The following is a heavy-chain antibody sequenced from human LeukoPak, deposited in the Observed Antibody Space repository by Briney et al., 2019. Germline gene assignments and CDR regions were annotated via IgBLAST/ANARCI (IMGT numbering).Heavy chain of an antibody. J-gene: IGHJ5*02. Sequence: SETLSLTCAVSGYSISSGYYWGWIRPPPGKGLEWIGSIYHSGSTYYNPSLKSRVTISVDTSKNQFSLKLSSVTAADTAVYYCARDLTQQLVPRGWFDPWGQRTLVTVSS. D-gene: IGHD6-13*01. CDR1: GYSISSGYY. CDR2: IYHSGST. CDR3: ARDLTQQLVPRGWFDP. V-gene: IGHV4-38-2*02.